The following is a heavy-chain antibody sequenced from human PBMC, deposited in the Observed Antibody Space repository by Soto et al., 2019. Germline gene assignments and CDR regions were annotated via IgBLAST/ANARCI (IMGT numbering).Heavy chain of an antibody. V-gene: IGHV1-69*13. CDR1: GGTFSSYA. CDR3: AREGIAARKNYCGMDV. D-gene: IGHD6-6*01. Sequence: SVKVSCKASGGTFSSYAISWVRQAPGQGLEWMGGIIPIFGTANYAQKFQGRVTITADESTSTAYMELSSLRSEDTAVYYCAREGIAARKNYCGMDVWGQGPTVTVS. J-gene: IGHJ6*02. CDR2: IIPIFGTA.